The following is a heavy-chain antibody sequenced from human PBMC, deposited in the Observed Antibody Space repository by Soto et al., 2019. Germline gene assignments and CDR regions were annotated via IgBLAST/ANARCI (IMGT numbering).Heavy chain of an antibody. CDR1: GGSISSSNW. CDR3: ARVRGGYYYAMDV. V-gene: IGHV4-4*02. CDR2: IYHSGST. Sequence: QVQLQESGPGLVKPSGTLSLTCAVSGGSISSSNWWSWVRQPPGKGLEWIGEIYHSGSTNYNPSLRSRATISVDKSKNQFSLKLSSVTAADTAVYYCARVRGGYYYAMDVWGQGTTVTVSS. J-gene: IGHJ6*02. D-gene: IGHD3-10*02.